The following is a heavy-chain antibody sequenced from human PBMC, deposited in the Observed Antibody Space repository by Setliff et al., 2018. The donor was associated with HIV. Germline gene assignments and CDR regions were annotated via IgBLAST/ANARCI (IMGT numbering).Heavy chain of an antibody. CDR3: ARGHSSSTNWFFDL. D-gene: IGHD6-6*01. Sequence: SVKVSCKASGGSFSSYAVNWVRQAPGQGLEWMGRIIPMFGTENYAQKFQGRVTLTADKFTTTAYMELSRLTSDDTAVYYCARGHSSSTNWFFDLWGRGTLVTVSS. CDR2: IIPMFGTE. CDR1: GGSFSSYA. J-gene: IGHJ2*01. V-gene: IGHV1-69*06.